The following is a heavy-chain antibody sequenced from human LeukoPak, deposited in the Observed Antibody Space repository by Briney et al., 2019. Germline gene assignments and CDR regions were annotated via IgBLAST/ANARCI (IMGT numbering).Heavy chain of an antibody. CDR1: GFTFDDYA. CDR3: AKDEESTTGTTAGGIDY. CDR2: ISWNSGSI. J-gene: IGHJ4*02. D-gene: IGHD1-1*01. Sequence: GGSLRLSCAASGFTFDDYAMHWVRQAPGKGLEWVSGISWNSGSIDYADSVKGRFTISRDNAKNSLYLQMSSLRAEDTALYYCAKDEESTTGTTAGGIDYWGQGTLVTVSS. V-gene: IGHV3-9*01.